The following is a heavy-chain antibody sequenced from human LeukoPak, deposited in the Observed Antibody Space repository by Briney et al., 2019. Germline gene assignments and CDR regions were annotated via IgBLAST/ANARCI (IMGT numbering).Heavy chain of an antibody. CDR3: ARDPGGDNAY. CDR1: GFTVRSNY. Sequence: GGSLRLSCAASGFTVRSNYMSWVRQAPGKGLEWVSLIFNDGSTYYADSVKARFTISIDNSMDTLYLQMNSLRVEDTAVYYCARDPGGDNAYWGQGTLVTVSS. V-gene: IGHV3-66*01. D-gene: IGHD4-17*01. J-gene: IGHJ4*02. CDR2: IFNDGST.